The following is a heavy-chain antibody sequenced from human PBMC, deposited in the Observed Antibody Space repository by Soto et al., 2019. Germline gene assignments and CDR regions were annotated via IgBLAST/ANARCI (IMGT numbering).Heavy chain of an antibody. CDR2: INHSGST. Sequence: QVQLQQWGAGLLKPSETLSLTCAVYSGSFSGYYWSWIRQPPGKGLEWIGEINHSGSTNYNPSLKSRVTISVDTSKNQFSLKLSSVTAADTAVYYCARGGGSSGWYPYYYFDYWGQGTLVTVSS. CDR1: SGSFSGYY. D-gene: IGHD6-19*01. V-gene: IGHV4-34*01. CDR3: ARGGGSSGWYPYYYFDY. J-gene: IGHJ4*02.